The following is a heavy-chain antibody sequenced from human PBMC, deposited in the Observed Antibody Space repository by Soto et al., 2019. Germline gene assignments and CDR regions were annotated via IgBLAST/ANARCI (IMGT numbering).Heavy chain of an antibody. J-gene: IGHJ4*02. CDR3: ATQIDTVMVFRD. CDR1: DKTFLRYG. D-gene: IGHD5-18*01. Sequence: VQLVQSGAEVQKPGASVKVSCQASDKTFLRYGISWVRQGPGQGLEWMGWLSPSNGNTNYAQKLQGRVTMTTDTSTSTAYMELRSLRSDDTAVYYCATQIDTVMVFRDWGQGTLVTVSS. CDR2: LSPSNGNT. V-gene: IGHV1-18*01.